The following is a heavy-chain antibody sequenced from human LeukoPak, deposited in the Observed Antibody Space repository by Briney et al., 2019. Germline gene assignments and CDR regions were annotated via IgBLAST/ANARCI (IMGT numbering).Heavy chain of an antibody. CDR3: ARDVGGGDGYPDAFDI. J-gene: IGHJ3*02. D-gene: IGHD5-24*01. CDR1: GGSISTYY. CDR2: IYYSGST. V-gene: IGHV4-59*01. Sequence: SETLSLTCTVSGGSISTYYWSWLRQPPGKGLEWIGYIYYSGSTNYNPSLKSGGTISVDTSKNQYSLKLSSVTAADTAVYYCARDVGGGDGYPDAFDIWGQGTMVTVSS.